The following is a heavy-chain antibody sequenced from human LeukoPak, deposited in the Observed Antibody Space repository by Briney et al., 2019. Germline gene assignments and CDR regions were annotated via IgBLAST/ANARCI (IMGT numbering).Heavy chain of an antibody. J-gene: IGHJ4*02. CDR3: AKSLTRKWLKGSNGPFDY. D-gene: IGHD6-19*01. V-gene: IGHV3-23*01. Sequence: PGGSLRLSCAASGFTVSSNYMSWVRQAPGKGLEWVSAISGSGGSTYYADSVKGRFTISRDNSKNTLYLQMNSLRAEDTAVYYCAKSLTRKWLKGSNGPFDYWGQGTLVTVSS. CDR2: ISGSGGST. CDR1: GFTVSSNY.